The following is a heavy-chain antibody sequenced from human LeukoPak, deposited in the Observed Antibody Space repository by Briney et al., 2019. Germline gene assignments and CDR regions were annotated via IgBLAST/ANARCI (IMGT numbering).Heavy chain of an antibody. CDR1: GYTFTSYD. D-gene: IGHD3-10*01. Sequence: GASVTVSCKASGYTFTSYDINWVRQAAGQGLEWMGWMNPNSGNTDYAQKLQGRVTMTRNTSISTAYMELSSLRSEDTAVYYCARGYRAKRITMVRGVYYYYYMDVWGKGTTVTISS. CDR3: ARGYRAKRITMVRGVYYYYYMDV. CDR2: MNPNSGNT. J-gene: IGHJ6*03. V-gene: IGHV1-8*02.